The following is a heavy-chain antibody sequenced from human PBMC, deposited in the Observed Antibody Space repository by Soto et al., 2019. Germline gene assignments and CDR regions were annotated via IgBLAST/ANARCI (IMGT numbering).Heavy chain of an antibody. V-gene: IGHV3-23*01. CDR1: GFTFSSYA. CDR2: ISGSGGST. CDR3: AKPDGYSSSWYNGRDAFDI. J-gene: IGHJ3*02. Sequence: EVQLLESGGGLVQPGGSLRLSCAASGFTFSSYAMSWVRQAPGKGLEWVSAISGSGGSTYYADSVKGRFTISRDNSKNTLYLQMNSLRAEYTAVYYCAKPDGYSSSWYNGRDAFDIWGQGTMVTVSS. D-gene: IGHD6-13*01.